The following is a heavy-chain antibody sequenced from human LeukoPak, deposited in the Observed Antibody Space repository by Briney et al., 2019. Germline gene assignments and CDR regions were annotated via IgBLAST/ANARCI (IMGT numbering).Heavy chain of an antibody. J-gene: IGHJ4*02. CDR3: AKASGFFKVDY. Sequence: GGSLRLSCAASGFTFSSYGMHWVRQAPGKGLEWVAVISYDGSNKYYADSVKGRFTISRDNSKNTLYLQMNSLRAEDTAVYYRAKASGFFKVDYWGQGTLVTVSS. V-gene: IGHV3-30*18. D-gene: IGHD3-3*01. CDR2: ISYDGSNK. CDR1: GFTFSSYG.